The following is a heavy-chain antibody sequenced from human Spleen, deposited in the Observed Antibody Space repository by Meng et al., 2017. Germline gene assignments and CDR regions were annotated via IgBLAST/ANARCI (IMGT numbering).Heavy chain of an antibody. CDR3: ARDEDISAAGKLFGDY. CDR2: INPKSGDT. D-gene: IGHD6-13*01. V-gene: IGHV1-2*02. J-gene: IGHJ4*02. CDR1: GGIFSNYV. Sequence: ASVKVSCKALGGIFSNYVIGWVRQAPGQGLEWMGGINPKSGDTHYAQRFQGRVTMTGDTSIGTAYMELRGLTSDDTAMYYCARDEDISAAGKLFGDYWGQGTLVTVSS.